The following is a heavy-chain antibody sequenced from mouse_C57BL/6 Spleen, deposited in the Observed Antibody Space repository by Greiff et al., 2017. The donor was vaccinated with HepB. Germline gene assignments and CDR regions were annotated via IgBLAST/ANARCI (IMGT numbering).Heavy chain of an antibody. D-gene: IGHD1-1*01. V-gene: IGHV5-16*01. CDR3: ARELFITTVVGAMDY. CDR2: INYDGSST. J-gene: IGHJ4*01. Sequence: DVHLVESEGGLVQPGSSMKLSCTASGFTFSDYYMAWVRQVPEKGLEWVANINYDGSSTYYLDSLKSRFIISRDNAKNILYLQMSSLKSEDTATYYCARELFITTVVGAMDYWGQGTSVTVSS. CDR1: GFTFSDYY.